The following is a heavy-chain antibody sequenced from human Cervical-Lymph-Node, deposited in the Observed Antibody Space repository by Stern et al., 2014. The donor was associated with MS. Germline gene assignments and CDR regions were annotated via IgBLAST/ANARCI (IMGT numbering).Heavy chain of an antibody. CDR3: ARPTPDTAMGPTYCFDH. CDR1: GFTFSSYG. J-gene: IGHJ4*02. Sequence: VQLVESGGGVVQPGRSLRLSCAASGFTFSSYGIHWVRQAPGKGLEWVAVIWHDGSDKYYADSVKGRFTISRDNSKNTLYLQMNSLRVEDTAVYYCARPTPDTAMGPTYCFDHWGQGTLVTVSS. V-gene: IGHV3-33*01. D-gene: IGHD5-18*01. CDR2: IWHDGSDK.